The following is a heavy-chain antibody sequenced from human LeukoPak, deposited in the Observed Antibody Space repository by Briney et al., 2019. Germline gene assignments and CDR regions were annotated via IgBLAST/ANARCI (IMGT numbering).Heavy chain of an antibody. J-gene: IGHJ4*02. Sequence: GGSLRLSCAASGFTFSTYAMSWVRQAPGKGLEWVTAISASGGTTFYADSVKGRFTISRDNSKNTLYLQINSLRVEDTAVYYCANSPISDYWGQGTLVTVSS. CDR1: GFTFSTYA. CDR2: ISASGGTT. CDR3: ANSPISDY. V-gene: IGHV3-23*01.